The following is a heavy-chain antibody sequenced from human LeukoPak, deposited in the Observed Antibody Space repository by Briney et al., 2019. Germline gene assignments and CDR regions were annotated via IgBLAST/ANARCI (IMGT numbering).Heavy chain of an antibody. CDR2: IGSSGGST. CDR1: GFTSSSYG. Sequence: GGFLRLSCAASGFTSSSYGMSWVRQAPGKGLEWVSSIGSSGGSTYYPDSVKGRFTISRDNSKNTLYLQMNSLRAEDTALYYCARRGRYYFDYWGQGTLVTVSS. J-gene: IGHJ4*02. V-gene: IGHV3-23*01. D-gene: IGHD3-16*01. CDR3: ARRGRYYFDY.